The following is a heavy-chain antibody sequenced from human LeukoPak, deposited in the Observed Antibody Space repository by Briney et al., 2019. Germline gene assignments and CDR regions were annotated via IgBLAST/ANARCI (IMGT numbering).Heavy chain of an antibody. D-gene: IGHD4-23*01. CDR1: GGYIITSYHY. CDR3: ARERYYYGGKTWFDP. J-gene: IGHJ5*02. CDR2: IYYTGST. Sequence: SETLSLTCSVSGGYIITSYHYWGWIRQPPGKGLEWIGSIYYTGSTSTNPFFKSRVTVSVDMSKNQFSLNLTSVTAADTAVYYCARERYYYGGKTWFDPWGQGTLVTVSS. V-gene: IGHV4-39*07.